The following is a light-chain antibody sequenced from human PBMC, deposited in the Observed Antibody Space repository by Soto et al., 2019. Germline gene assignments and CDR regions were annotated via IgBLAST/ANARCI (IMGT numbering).Light chain of an antibody. CDR2: AAS. CDR1: QSIMSH. V-gene: IGKV1-39*01. CDR3: QQAYNTPRT. Sequence: DIQMTQSPSSLSASVGDRVTITCRASQSIMSHLNWYQHKSGKAPKLLIYAASSLHSGVPSRFSGSGSGTDFTLTISSLQAEDFGTYYCQQAYNTPRTFGQGTNVEIK. J-gene: IGKJ1*01.